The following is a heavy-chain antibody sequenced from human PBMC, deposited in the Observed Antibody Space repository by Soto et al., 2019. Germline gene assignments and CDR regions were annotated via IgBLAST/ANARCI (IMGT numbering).Heavy chain of an antibody. Sequence: ASVKVSCKASGYTFTSYDINWVRQATGQGLEWMGWMNPNSGNTGYAQKFQGRVTMTRNTSISTAYMELSSLRSEDTAVYYCPRGLSVLLWFGSYGMDVWGQGTTVTVSS. V-gene: IGHV1-8*01. J-gene: IGHJ6*02. CDR3: PRGLSVLLWFGSYGMDV. CDR2: MNPNSGNT. CDR1: GYTFTSYD. D-gene: IGHD3-10*01.